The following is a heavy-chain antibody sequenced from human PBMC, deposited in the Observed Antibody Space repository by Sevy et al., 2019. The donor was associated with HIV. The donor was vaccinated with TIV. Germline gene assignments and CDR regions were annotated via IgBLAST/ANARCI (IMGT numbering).Heavy chain of an antibody. J-gene: IGHJ6*02. Sequence: GGSLRLSCAASGFTFSSYWMSWVRQAPGKGLEWVANIKRDGSEKYYVDSVKGRFTISRDNAKNSLYLQMNSLRAEDTAVYYCVRACSSASCLWGMDVWGQGTTVTVSS. V-gene: IGHV3-7*03. CDR3: VRACSSASCLWGMDV. CDR1: GFTFSSYW. CDR2: IKRDGSEK. D-gene: IGHD2-2*01.